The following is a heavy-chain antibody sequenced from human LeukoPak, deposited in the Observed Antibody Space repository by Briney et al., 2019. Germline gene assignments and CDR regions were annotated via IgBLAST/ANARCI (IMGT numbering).Heavy chain of an antibody. V-gene: IGHV1-2*02. D-gene: IGHD3-9*01. CDR1: GYTFTGYY. Sequence: ASVKVSCKASGYTFTGYYMHWVRQAPGQGLEWMGWINPNSGGTNYAQKFQGRVTMTRDTSISTAYMERSRLRSDDAAVYYCATDILTGYESRIYFDYWGQGTLVTVSS. J-gene: IGHJ4*02. CDR2: INPNSGGT. CDR3: ATDILTGYESRIYFDY.